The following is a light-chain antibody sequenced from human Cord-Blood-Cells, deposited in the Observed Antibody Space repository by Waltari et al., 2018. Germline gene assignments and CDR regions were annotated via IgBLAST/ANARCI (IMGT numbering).Light chain of an antibody. CDR1: QSFSSY. Sequence: EIVLTQSPATLSLSPGERATISCRASQSFSSYLAWYQQKPGQAPRLLNYDASNRATGIPARFSGSGSGTDFTLTISSLEPEDFAVYYCQQRSNWPPVTFGQGTRLEIK. V-gene: IGKV3-11*01. CDR3: QQRSNWPPVT. CDR2: DAS. J-gene: IGKJ5*01.